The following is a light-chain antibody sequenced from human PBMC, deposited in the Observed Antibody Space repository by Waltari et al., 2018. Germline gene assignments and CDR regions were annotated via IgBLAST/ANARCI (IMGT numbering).Light chain of an antibody. CDR1: QSLLDSNGNIY. J-gene: IGKJ4*01. CDR3: VQTIAFPLT. CDR2: GGS. V-gene: IGKV2-40*01. Sequence: DIVMTHPPLSLPITTGEPAAISCRSSQSLLDSNGNIYLHWYLQKPGQSPQLLIYGGSNRASGVPDRLSGSGSGTDFTLKISKVEAEDVGVYYCVQTIAFPLTFGGGTKVEIK.